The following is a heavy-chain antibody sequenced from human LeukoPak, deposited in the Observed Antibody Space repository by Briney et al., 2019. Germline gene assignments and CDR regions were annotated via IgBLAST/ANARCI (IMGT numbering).Heavy chain of an antibody. Sequence: PSETLSLTCTVSGGSISSSSYYWGWISQPPGKGLEWIGSIYYSGSTNYNPSLKSRVTISVDTSKNQFSLKLSSVTAADTAVYYCARNIAAAGVYYYYYYMDVWGKGTTVTVSS. D-gene: IGHD6-13*01. CDR1: GGSISSSSYY. CDR3: ARNIAAAGVYYYYYYMDV. CDR2: IYYSGST. V-gene: IGHV4-39*07. J-gene: IGHJ6*03.